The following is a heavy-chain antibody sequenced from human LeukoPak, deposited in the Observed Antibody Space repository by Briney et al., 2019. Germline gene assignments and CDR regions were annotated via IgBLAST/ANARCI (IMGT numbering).Heavy chain of an antibody. Sequence: SETLSLTCTVSGGSISSSSYYWGWIRQPPGKGLEWIGSIYYSGSTYYNPSLKSRVTISVDRSKNQFSLKLSSVTAADTAVYYCARAREPLIYTYYFEYWGQGTLVTVSS. CDR1: GGSISSSSYY. CDR2: IYYSGST. D-gene: IGHD1-14*01. J-gene: IGHJ4*02. CDR3: ARAREPLIYTYYFEY. V-gene: IGHV4-39*07.